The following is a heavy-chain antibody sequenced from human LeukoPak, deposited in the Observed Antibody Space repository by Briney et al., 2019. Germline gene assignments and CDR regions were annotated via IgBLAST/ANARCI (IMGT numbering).Heavy chain of an antibody. J-gene: IGHJ6*02. Sequence: SETLSLTCTVSGGSIRRSSYYWGWTRQPPGKGLEWIGSIYYTGSTYYNPALKSRITMSIDTSKNQFSLKLSSVTAADTAVYYCAKTDSRYYYYGMDVWGQGTTVTVSS. CDR2: IYYTGST. D-gene: IGHD1-1*01. CDR3: AKTDSRYYYYGMDV. CDR1: GGSIRRSSYY. V-gene: IGHV4-39*07.